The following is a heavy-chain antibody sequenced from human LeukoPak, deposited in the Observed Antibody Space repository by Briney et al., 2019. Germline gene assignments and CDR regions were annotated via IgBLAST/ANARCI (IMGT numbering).Heavy chain of an antibody. CDR2: ISGSGGST. D-gene: IGHD6-13*01. V-gene: IGHV3-23*01. Sequence: GGSLRLSCAASEFTLSSYAMSWVRQAPGKGLEWVSAISGSGGSTYYADSVKGRFTISRDNSKNTLYLQMNSLRAEDTAVYYCAKVFSSWYLDYWGQGTLVTVSS. CDR3: AKVFSSWYLDY. J-gene: IGHJ4*02. CDR1: EFTLSSYA.